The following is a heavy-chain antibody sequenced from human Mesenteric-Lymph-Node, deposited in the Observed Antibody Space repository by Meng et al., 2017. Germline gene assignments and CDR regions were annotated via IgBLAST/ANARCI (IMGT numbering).Heavy chain of an antibody. CDR2: IITIFDTA. CDR3: ARKVWDGADGPYYFDY. J-gene: IGHJ4*02. D-gene: IGHD6-13*01. CDR1: GCAFSSNA. V-gene: IGHV1-69*01. Sequence: HVQLVRVGAGGKGPGSSVTVSFKSSGCAFSSNAFSRVREPPAQGLECMGWIITIFDTANYAQKFQGRVTITADESTSTAYMELSSLRSEDTAVYYCARKVWDGADGPYYFDYWGQGTLVTVSS.